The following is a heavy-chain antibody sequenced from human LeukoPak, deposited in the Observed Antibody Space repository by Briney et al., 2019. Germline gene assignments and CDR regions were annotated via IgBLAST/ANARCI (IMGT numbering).Heavy chain of an antibody. CDR2: ISYAGSDK. Sequence: GRSLRLSCAASGFTFSSYGMHWVRQAPGKGLEWVALISYAGSDKYYADSVKGRFIISRDNSKNTLYLQMNSLRAEDTAVYYCARDRSGIYDAFDIWGQGTMVTVSS. V-gene: IGHV3-30*03. D-gene: IGHD1-14*01. CDR3: ARDRSGIYDAFDI. J-gene: IGHJ3*02. CDR1: GFTFSSYG.